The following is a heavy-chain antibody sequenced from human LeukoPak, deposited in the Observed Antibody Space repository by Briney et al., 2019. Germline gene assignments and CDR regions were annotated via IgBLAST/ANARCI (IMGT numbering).Heavy chain of an antibody. J-gene: IGHJ3*02. CDR1: GFTVSSNY. D-gene: IGHD4-11*01. CDR2: ISGSGDSR. Sequence: GGSLRLSCAASGFTVSSNYMSWVRQAPGKGLEWVSTISGSGDSRYYVDSVKGRFTISRDNFKNAVYMQMNSLRAEDTAVYYCAKGMTTDDVAFDIWGQGTVVTVSS. CDR3: AKGMTTDDVAFDI. V-gene: IGHV3-23*01.